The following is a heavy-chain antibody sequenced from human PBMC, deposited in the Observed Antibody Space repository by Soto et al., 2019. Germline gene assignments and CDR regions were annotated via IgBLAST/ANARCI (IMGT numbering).Heavy chain of an antibody. Sequence: PSATPSLTWAVSGGNFSCYGGIWIRQHRAKGLEWLGAINHSGSTTYNPSLKSRVTISVDTSKNQFSLKLSSVTAADTAVYYCARGRLTYYDFWSGFSSNVYYYYGMDVWGQGTTVTVSS. D-gene: IGHD3-3*01. CDR1: GGNFSCYG. J-gene: IGHJ6*02. CDR3: ARGRLTYYDFWSGFSSNVYYYYGMDV. CDR2: INHSGST. V-gene: IGHV4-34*01.